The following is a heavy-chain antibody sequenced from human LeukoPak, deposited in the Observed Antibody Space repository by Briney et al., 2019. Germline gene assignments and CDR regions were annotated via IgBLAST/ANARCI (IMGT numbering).Heavy chain of an antibody. CDR1: GGSFSGYY. CDR2: INHSGST. Sequence: SETLSLTCAVYGGSFSGYYWSWIRQPPGKGLEWIGEINHSGSTNYNPSLKSRVTISVDTSKNQFSLKLSSVTAADTAVYYCARGWGYCSSTSCCAKWFDPWGQGTLVTVSS. V-gene: IGHV4-34*01. CDR3: ARGWGYCSSTSCCAKWFDP. D-gene: IGHD2-2*01. J-gene: IGHJ5*02.